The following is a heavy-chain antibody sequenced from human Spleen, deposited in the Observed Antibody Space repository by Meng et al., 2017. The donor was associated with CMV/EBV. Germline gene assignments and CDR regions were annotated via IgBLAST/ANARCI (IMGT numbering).Heavy chain of an antibody. CDR1: GGSIRSSSYY. D-gene: IGHD4-23*01. CDR3: ARLLFGVLRWSQFDC. Sequence: SETLSLTCTVSGGSIRSSSYYWGWIRQPPGKGLEWIGNFYYSTNTYYNPSLRSRVTISVDTSKNQFSLKLSSVTAADTAVYYCARLLFGVLRWSQFDCWGQGTLVTVSS. J-gene: IGHJ4*02. CDR2: FYYSTNT. V-gene: IGHV4-39*07.